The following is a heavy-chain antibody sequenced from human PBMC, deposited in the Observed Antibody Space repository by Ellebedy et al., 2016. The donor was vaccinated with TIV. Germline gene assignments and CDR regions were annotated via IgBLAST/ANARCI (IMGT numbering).Heavy chain of an antibody. V-gene: IGHV3-30-3*01. CDR1: GFTFSTYA. Sequence: GESLKISCAASGFTFSTYAMHWVRQAPGKVLEWVAVISNDGSTKYYADSVKGRITISRDNSKNTLYLQMNTLRAEDTALYYCARGEVATICDYWGQGTLVTVSS. CDR3: ARGEVATICDY. CDR2: ISNDGSTK. D-gene: IGHD5-24*01. J-gene: IGHJ4*02.